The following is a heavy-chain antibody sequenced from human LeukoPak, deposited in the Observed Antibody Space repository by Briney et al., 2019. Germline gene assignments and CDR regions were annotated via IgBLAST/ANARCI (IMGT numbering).Heavy chain of an antibody. J-gene: IGHJ4*02. CDR2: ISAYNGNT. Sequence: ASVKVSCKASGYTFTSYGISWVRQAPGQGLEWMGWISAYNGNTNYAQKLQGRVTMTTDTSTSTAYMELRSLRSDDTAVYYRARGLERWLQFIFDYWGQGTLVTVSS. V-gene: IGHV1-18*01. CDR1: GYTFTSYG. D-gene: IGHD5-24*01. CDR3: ARGLERWLQFIFDY.